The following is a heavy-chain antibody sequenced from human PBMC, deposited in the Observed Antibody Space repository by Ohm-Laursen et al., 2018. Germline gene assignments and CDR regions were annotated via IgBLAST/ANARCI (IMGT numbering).Heavy chain of an antibody. CDR2: VSGTGDNT. CDR1: GFTFSSYA. Sequence: GSLRLSCSASGFTFSSYAMSWVRQAPGKGLEWVSAVSGTGDNTYYADSVKGRFTISRDNSKNTLYLQMNSLRVEDTALYYCAKRLWDIRSESFDFWGQGTRVTVSS. J-gene: IGHJ4*02. V-gene: IGHV3-23*01. D-gene: IGHD1-26*01. CDR3: AKRLWDIRSESFDF.